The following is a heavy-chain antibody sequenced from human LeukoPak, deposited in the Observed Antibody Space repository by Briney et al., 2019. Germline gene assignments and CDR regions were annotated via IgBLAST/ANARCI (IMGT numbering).Heavy chain of an antibody. Sequence: SETLSLTCTVSGYSISSGYYWGWIRQPPGKGLEWIGSIYHSGSTYYNPSLKSRVTISVDTSKNQFSLKLTSVTAADTALYYCARENSSSWAWYFDYWGQGTLVTVSS. J-gene: IGHJ4*02. V-gene: IGHV4-38-2*02. D-gene: IGHD6-13*01. CDR1: GYSISSGYY. CDR2: IYHSGST. CDR3: ARENSSSWAWYFDY.